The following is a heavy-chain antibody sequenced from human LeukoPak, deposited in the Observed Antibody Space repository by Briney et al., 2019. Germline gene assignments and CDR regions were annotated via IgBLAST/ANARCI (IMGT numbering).Heavy chain of an antibody. J-gene: IGHJ6*02. CDR3: ARVRRTGRGYSSGWTDYYYYGMDV. CDR2: IYTSGST. Sequence: PSEILSLTCTVSGGFISSYYWSWIRQPAGEGLEWIGRIYTSGSTNYNPSLKSRVTMSVDTSKNQFSLKLSSVTAADTAVYYCARVRRTGRGYSSGWTDYYYYGMDVWGQGTTVTVSS. V-gene: IGHV4-4*07. D-gene: IGHD6-19*01. CDR1: GGFISSYY.